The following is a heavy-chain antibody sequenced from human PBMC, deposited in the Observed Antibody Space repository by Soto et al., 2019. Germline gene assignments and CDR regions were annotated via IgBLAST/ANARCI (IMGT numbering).Heavy chain of an antibody. CDR2: ISSSSSTI. CDR3: VRDLEYCSVGRGDATGSEY. Sequence: GGSLRLSCVASGFSFSSYSMNWVRQAPGKGLEWVSDISSSSSTIDYADSVKGRFTISRDNAKNSLYLQMNSLRAEDTAVYYCVRDLEYCSVGRGDATGSEYWGQGTLVTVSS. CDR1: GFSFSSYS. V-gene: IGHV3-48*01. J-gene: IGHJ4*02. D-gene: IGHD2-15*01.